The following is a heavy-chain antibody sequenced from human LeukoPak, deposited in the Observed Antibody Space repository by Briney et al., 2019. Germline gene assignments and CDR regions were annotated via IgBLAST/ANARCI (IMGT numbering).Heavy chain of an antibody. V-gene: IGHV4-59*01. CDR1: GGSISSYY. Sequence: PSETLSLTCTVSGGSISSYYWSWIRQPPGKGLEWIGYIYYSGSTNYNPSLKSRVTISVDTSKNQFSLKLSSVTAADTAVYYCARAPVDYYNSSGYYFGHFDYWGQGTLVTVSS. CDR3: ARAPVDYYNSSGYYFGHFDY. CDR2: IYYSGST. D-gene: IGHD3-22*01. J-gene: IGHJ4*02.